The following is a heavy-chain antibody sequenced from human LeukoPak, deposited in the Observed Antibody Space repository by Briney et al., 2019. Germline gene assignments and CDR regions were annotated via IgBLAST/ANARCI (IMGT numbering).Heavy chain of an antibody. CDR1: GFTFSSYS. CDR2: ISSSSSYI. J-gene: IGHJ3*02. V-gene: IGHV3-21*01. Sequence: GGSLRLSCAVSGFTFSSYSMNWVRQAPGRGRECVSSISSSSSYIYYADSVKGRFTISRDNDKNSLYLQMNSLRAEDTAVYYCARLANYYDSSGDGFDIWGQGTMVTVSS. CDR3: ARLANYYDSSGDGFDI. D-gene: IGHD3-22*01.